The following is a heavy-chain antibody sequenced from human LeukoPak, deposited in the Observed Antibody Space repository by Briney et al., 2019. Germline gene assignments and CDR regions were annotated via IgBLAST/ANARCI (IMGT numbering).Heavy chain of an antibody. V-gene: IGHV3-30*18. CDR3: AKLGDVVVSATLTFDF. J-gene: IGHJ4*02. Sequence: GGSLRLSCAASGFTFSSYDMHWVRQAPGKGLEWVAVISYDGSNKFYADSVKGRFTISRDNSKNTLYLQMNSLRPEDTAVYYCAKLGDVVVSATLTFDFWGQGTLVTVSS. D-gene: IGHD2-15*01. CDR2: ISYDGSNK. CDR1: GFTFSSYD.